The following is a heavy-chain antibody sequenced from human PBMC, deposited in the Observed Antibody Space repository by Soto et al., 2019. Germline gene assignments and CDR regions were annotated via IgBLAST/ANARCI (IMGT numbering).Heavy chain of an antibody. CDR1: GYTFTSYG. D-gene: IGHD5-18*01. J-gene: IGHJ5*02. CDR2: ISAYNGNT. V-gene: IGHV1-18*01. Sequence: ASVKVSCKASGYTFTSYGISWVRQAPGQGLEWMGWISAYNGNTNYAQKLQGRVTMTTDTSTSTAYMELRSLRSDDTAVYYCARIRRGYSYGNWFDPWGQGTLVTVSS. CDR3: ARIRRGYSYGNWFDP.